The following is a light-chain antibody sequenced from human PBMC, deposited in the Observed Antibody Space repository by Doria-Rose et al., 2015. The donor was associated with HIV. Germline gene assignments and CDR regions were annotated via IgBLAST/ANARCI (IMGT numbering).Light chain of an antibody. J-gene: IGLJ1*01. V-gene: IGLV1-40*01. Sequence: QSVVTQPPSVSGAPGQRVAISCTASSSNIAAGFDVNWYQQFPGPGPQLLIHGNTHRPSVVPDRFSGSKSGTSASLAISGLRAEDEADYYCQSYDSRLSVYVFGTGTKVTVL. CDR1: SSNIAAGFD. CDR3: QSYDSRLSVYV. CDR2: GNT.